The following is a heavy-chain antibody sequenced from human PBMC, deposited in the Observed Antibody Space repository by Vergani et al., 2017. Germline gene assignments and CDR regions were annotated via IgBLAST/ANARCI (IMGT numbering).Heavy chain of an antibody. D-gene: IGHD3-3*01. CDR3: AGDELDYDFWSGYLIPYYYYGMDV. CDR2: ISSSGSTI. CDR1: GFTFSDYY. V-gene: IGHV3-11*01. J-gene: IGHJ6*02. Sequence: QVQLVESGGGLVKPGGSLRLSCAASGFTFSDYYMSWIRQAPGKGLEWVSYISSSGSTIYYADSVKGRFTISRDNAKNSLYLQMNSLRAEDTAVYYCAGDELDYDFWSGYLIPYYYYGMDVWGQGTTVTVSS.